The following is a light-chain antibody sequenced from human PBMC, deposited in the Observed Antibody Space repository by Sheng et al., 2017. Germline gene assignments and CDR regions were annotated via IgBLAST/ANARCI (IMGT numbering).Light chain of an antibody. J-gene: IGKJ4*01. CDR2: AAS. CDR3: QQTYRTPLT. Sequence: DIQMTQSPSSLSASVGDRVTITCRASQSITSSLHWYQQKPGKAPKLLIYAASSLQSGDPSRFSGSGSGTDFTLTISSLQAEDFATYYCQQTYRTPLTFGGGTKVEIK. V-gene: IGKV1-39*01. CDR1: QSITSS.